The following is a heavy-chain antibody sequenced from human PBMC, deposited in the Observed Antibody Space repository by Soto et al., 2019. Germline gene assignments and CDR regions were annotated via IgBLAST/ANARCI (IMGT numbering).Heavy chain of an antibody. Sequence: QVHLVQSGAEMKKPGSSVRVSCEASGGTFSTSGFGWVRQAPGQGLEWMGGIIPIFGASNYAPKFQGRITISADESTSTSYLVMRGLKSEDTATYYCARDSRSGWAHDAFDVWGPGTLIIVSS. CDR2: IIPIFGAS. J-gene: IGHJ3*01. CDR3: ARDSRSGWAHDAFDV. D-gene: IGHD3-22*01. V-gene: IGHV1-69*01. CDR1: GGTFSTSG.